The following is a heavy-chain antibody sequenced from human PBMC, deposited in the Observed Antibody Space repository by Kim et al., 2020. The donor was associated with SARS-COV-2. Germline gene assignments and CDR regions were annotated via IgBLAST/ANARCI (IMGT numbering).Heavy chain of an antibody. V-gene: IGHV3-33*01. CDR3: AGARGYDAFDI. J-gene: IGHJ3*02. CDR1: GFTFSSYG. Sequence: GGSLRLSCAASGFTFSSYGMHWVRQAPGKGLEWVAVIWYDGSNKYYADSVKGRFTISRDNSKNTLYLQMNSLRAEDTAVYYCAGARGYDAFDIWGQGTMVTVSS. D-gene: IGHD3-10*01. CDR2: IWYDGSNK.